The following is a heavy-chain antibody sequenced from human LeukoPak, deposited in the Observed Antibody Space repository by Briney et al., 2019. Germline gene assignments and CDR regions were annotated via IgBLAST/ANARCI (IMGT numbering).Heavy chain of an antibody. Sequence: PGGSLRLSCAASGFTFSSYRMNWIRQAPGKGLEWVSYISSGSSTIYYADSVKGRFTISRDNAKNSLYLQMNSLRAEDTAEYYCARGGYDYNALFDHWGQGTLVTVSS. CDR3: ARGGYDYNALFDH. V-gene: IGHV3-48*01. J-gene: IGHJ4*02. CDR1: GFTFSSYR. D-gene: IGHD5-12*01. CDR2: ISSGSSTI.